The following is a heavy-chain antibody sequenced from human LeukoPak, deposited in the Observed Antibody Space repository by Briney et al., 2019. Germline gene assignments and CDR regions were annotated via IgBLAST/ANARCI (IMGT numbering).Heavy chain of an antibody. CDR1: GGSFSGYY. J-gene: IGHJ4*02. V-gene: IGHV4-34*01. CDR2: INHSGST. CDR3: ALGAYGSGEY. D-gene: IGHD3-10*01. Sequence: PSETLSLTCAVYGGSFSGYYWSWIRQPPGRGLEWIGEINHSGSTNYNPSLKSRVTISVDTSKNQFSLKLSSVTAADTAVYYCALGAYGSGEYWGQGTLVTVSS.